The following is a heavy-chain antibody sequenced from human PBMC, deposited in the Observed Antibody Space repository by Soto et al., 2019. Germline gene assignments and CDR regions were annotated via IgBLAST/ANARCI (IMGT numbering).Heavy chain of an antibody. CDR3: ARGYDSSGYYDFSTYYYGMDV. D-gene: IGHD3-22*01. Sequence: SVKVSCKASWGTFSSYAINWVRQAPGQGVEWEGGIIPIFGTANYAQKFQGRVTITADESTSTAYMELSSLRSEDTAVYYCARGYDSSGYYDFSTYYYGMDVWGQGTTVTVSS. J-gene: IGHJ6*02. CDR2: IIPIFGTA. CDR1: WGTFSSYA. V-gene: IGHV1-69*13.